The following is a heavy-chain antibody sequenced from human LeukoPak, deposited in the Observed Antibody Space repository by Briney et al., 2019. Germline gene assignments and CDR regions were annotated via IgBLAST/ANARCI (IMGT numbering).Heavy chain of an antibody. D-gene: IGHD2-15*01. J-gene: IGHJ4*02. CDR2: INTDTGKP. CDR1: GYTFSRCA. CDR3: ARPSGYCSDGDCYPDY. V-gene: IGHV7-4-1*02. Sequence: GASVKVSCTASGYTFSRCAINWVRQAPGQGLEWVGWINTDTGKPAYAQDFTGRFVFSLDTSVSTAYLQISSLKAEDTAVYYCARPSGYCSDGDCYPDYWGQGTLVTVSS.